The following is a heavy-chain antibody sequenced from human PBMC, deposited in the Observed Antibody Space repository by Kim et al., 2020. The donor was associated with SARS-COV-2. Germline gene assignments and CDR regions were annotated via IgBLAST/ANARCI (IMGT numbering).Heavy chain of an antibody. Sequence: DEAAPVKGRFTISRDDSKHRLYLQMNSLKTENTAVYYCSTSTEWEPPKFDNWGQGTLVSVSS. D-gene: IGHD1-26*01. CDR3: STSTEWEPPKFDN. V-gene: IGHV3-15*01. J-gene: IGHJ4*02.